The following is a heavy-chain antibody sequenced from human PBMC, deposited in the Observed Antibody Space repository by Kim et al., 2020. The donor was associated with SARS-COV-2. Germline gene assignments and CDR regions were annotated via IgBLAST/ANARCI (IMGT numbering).Heavy chain of an antibody. Sequence: AGSVERRFTISRDNARNTLYLQMDSLRPEDTALYYCAKEQGGYSILTGQGYWGQGTLVTVSS. J-gene: IGHJ4*02. D-gene: IGHD3-9*01. CDR3: AKEQGGYSILTGQGY. V-gene: IGHV3-30*02.